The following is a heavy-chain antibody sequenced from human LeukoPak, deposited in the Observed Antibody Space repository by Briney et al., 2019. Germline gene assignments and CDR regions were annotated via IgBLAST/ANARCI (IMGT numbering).Heavy chain of an antibody. CDR2: IEQHGNEK. J-gene: IGHJ5*02. CDR1: GFTFSSYC. CDR3: AGGDEYGSGSARRHWFDP. V-gene: IGHV3-7*04. D-gene: IGHD3-10*01. Sequence: GGSLRLSCSASGFTFSSYCMNWVRQAPGKGLEWVANIEQHGNEKYYMDSVKGRFTISRDNAKNSRYLEMNSLRAEDTAVYYCAGGDEYGSGSARRHWFDPWGQGTLVTVSS.